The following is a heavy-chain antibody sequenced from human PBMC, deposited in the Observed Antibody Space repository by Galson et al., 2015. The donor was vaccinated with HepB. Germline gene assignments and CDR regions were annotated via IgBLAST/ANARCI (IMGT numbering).Heavy chain of an antibody. D-gene: IGHD4-17*01. CDR1: GFTFSSYA. CDR2: ISYDGSNK. Sequence: SLRLSCAASGFTFSSYAMHWVRQAPGKGLEWVAVISYDGSNKYYADSVKGRFTISRDNSKNTLYLQMNSLRAEDTAVYYCARDSGYLDYGDYGQFDYWGQGTLVTVSS. CDR3: ARDSGYLDYGDYGQFDY. V-gene: IGHV3-30*04. J-gene: IGHJ4*02.